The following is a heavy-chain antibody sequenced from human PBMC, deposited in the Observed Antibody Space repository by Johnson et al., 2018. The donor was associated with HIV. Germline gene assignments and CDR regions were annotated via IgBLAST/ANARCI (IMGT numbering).Heavy chain of an antibody. CDR3: AKSPGKDNGGNSGGIDF. Sequence: VLLLESGGGVVQVGRSLRLSCEASGFTFSRYGMHWVRQAPGKGLEWVAVIWYDGSNKNYTESVKGRFSISRDNSKNTLYLQMNSLRAEDTATYYCAKSPGKDNGGNSGGIDFWGQGTRVTVSS. CDR2: IWYDGSNK. D-gene: IGHD4-23*01. V-gene: IGHV3-33*03. CDR1: GFTFSRYG. J-gene: IGHJ3*01.